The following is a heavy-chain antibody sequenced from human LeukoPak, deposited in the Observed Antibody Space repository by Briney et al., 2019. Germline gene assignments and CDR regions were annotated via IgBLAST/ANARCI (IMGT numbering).Heavy chain of an antibody. Sequence: ASVKVSCKASGYTFTSYDINWVRQATGQGLEWMGWMNPNSGNTGYAQKFQGRVTMTRNTSISTAYMELSSLRSEDTAVYYCAGGPIHIVVVTARAFDIWGQGTMVTVSS. D-gene: IGHD2-21*02. V-gene: IGHV1-8*01. CDR1: GYTFTSYD. J-gene: IGHJ3*02. CDR3: AGGPIHIVVVTARAFDI. CDR2: MNPNSGNT.